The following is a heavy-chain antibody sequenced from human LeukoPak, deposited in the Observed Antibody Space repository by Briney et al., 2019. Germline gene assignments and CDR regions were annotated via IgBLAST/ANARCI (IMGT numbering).Heavy chain of an antibody. CDR1: GGSISSYY. Sequence: PSETLSLTCTVSGGSISSYYWSWIRQPPGKGLEWIGYNYYSGSTNYNPSLKSRVTISVDTSKNQFSLKLSSVTAADTAVYYCARVRPRGGAFDIWGQGTMVTVSS. V-gene: IGHV4-59*01. CDR3: ARVRPRGGAFDI. J-gene: IGHJ3*02. CDR2: NYYSGST. D-gene: IGHD3-10*01.